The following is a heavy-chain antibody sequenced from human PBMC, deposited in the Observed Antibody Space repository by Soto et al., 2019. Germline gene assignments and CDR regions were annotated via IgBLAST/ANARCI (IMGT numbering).Heavy chain of an antibody. Sequence: GGSLRLSCAASGLTFSSYEMNWVRQAPGKGLEWVSYISSSGSTIYYADSVKGRFTISRDNAKNSLYLQMNSLRAEDTAVYYCARAFKVLLWFGAMDVWGQGTTVTVSS. J-gene: IGHJ6*02. CDR1: GLTFSSYE. CDR3: ARAFKVLLWFGAMDV. V-gene: IGHV3-48*03. D-gene: IGHD3-10*01. CDR2: ISSSGSTI.